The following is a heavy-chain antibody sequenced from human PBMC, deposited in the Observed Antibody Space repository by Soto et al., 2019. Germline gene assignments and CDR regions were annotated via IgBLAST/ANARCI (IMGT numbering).Heavy chain of an antibody. CDR1: GGSISSYY. V-gene: IGHV4-59*01. Sequence: LSLTCTVSGGSISSYYWRWIRQPPGKGLEWIGYIYYSVSTNYNPSLKSRVTISVDTSKNQFSLKLSSVTAADTAVYYCARDQGYAFDYYGMDVWGQGTTVTVSS. D-gene: IGHD1-1*01. CDR2: IYYSVST. J-gene: IGHJ6*02. CDR3: ARDQGYAFDYYGMDV.